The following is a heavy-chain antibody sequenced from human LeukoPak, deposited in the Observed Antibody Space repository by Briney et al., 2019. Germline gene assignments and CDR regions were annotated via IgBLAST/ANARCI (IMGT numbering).Heavy chain of an antibody. CDR2: ISSSSSYI. D-gene: IGHD1-26*01. CDR3: ASQKVGAVDY. V-gene: IGHV3-21*01. J-gene: IGHJ4*02. Sequence: GGSLRLSCAASGFTFSRYSMNWVRQAPGKGLEWVSSISSSSSYIYYADSVKGRFTISRDNAKNSLYLQMNSLRAEDTAVYYCASQKVGAVDYWGQGTLVTVSS. CDR1: GFTFSRYS.